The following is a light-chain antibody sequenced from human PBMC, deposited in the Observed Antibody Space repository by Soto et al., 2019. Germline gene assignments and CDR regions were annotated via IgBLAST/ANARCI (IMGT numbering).Light chain of an antibody. J-gene: IGLJ1*01. V-gene: IGLV2-23*02. CDR1: SSDVGSYNL. Sequence: QSVRTQAASVSGAPGQSLTISCTGTSSDVGSYNLVSWYQQHPGKAPKLMIYEVSKRPSGVSNRFSGSKSGNTASLTISGLQAEDEADYYCCSYAGSSTYVFGTGTKVTVL. CDR3: CSYAGSSTYV. CDR2: EVS.